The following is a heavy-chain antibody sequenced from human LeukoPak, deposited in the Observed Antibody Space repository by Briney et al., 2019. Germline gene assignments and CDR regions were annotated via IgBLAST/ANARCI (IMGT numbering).Heavy chain of an antibody. V-gene: IGHV4-59*01. D-gene: IGHD1-26*01. Sequence: SETLSLTCTVSGGSISSYYWSWIRQPPAKGLEWIGYIYYSGTTNYNPSLKSRVTISVDTSKNQFSLKLSSVTAADTAVYYCARRGAGFFDYWGQGALVTVSS. CDR1: GGSISSYY. CDR2: IYYSGTT. CDR3: ARRGAGFFDY. J-gene: IGHJ4*02.